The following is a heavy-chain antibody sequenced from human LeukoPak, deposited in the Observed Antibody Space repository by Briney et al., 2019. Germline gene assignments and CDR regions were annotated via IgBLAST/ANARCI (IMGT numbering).Heavy chain of an antibody. CDR2: IRYGGSNK. CDR1: GFTFSSYG. Sequence: GGSLRLSCAASGFTFSSYGMHWVRQAPGKGLEWVTFIRYGGSNKYYADSVKGRFAISRDNSKNTLYLQMNSLRLEDTAVYYCANDRALAPFDYWGQGTLVTVSS. V-gene: IGHV3-30*02. J-gene: IGHJ4*02. CDR3: ANDRALAPFDY.